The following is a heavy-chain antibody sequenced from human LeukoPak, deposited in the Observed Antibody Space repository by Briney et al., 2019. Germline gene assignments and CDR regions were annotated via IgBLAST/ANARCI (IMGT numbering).Heavy chain of an antibody. V-gene: IGHV3-66*01. CDR1: GFTVSSNY. J-gene: IGHJ4*02. D-gene: IGHD2-2*01. CDR2: IYSGGST. CDR3: ATVATGCSSTSCYFKKLGY. Sequence: PGGSLRLSCAASGFTVSSNYMSWVRQAPGKGLEWVSVIYSGGSTYYADSVKGRFTISRDNSKNTLYLQMNSLRAEDTAVYYCATVATGCSSTSCYFKKLGYWGQGTLVTVSS.